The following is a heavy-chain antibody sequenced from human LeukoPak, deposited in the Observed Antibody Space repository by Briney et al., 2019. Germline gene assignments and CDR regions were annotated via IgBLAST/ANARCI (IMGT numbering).Heavy chain of an antibody. D-gene: IGHD2-15*01. CDR1: GFTVSSNY. CDR3: ARRTPLYCSGGSCYTN. CDR2: IYSGGST. V-gene: IGHV3-53*01. Sequence: PGGSLRLSCAASGFTVSSNYMSWVRQAPGKGLEWVSVIYSGGSTYYADSVKGRFTISRDNSKNTLYLQMNSLRAEDTAVYYCARRTPLYCSGGSCYTNWGQGTLVTVSS. J-gene: IGHJ4*02.